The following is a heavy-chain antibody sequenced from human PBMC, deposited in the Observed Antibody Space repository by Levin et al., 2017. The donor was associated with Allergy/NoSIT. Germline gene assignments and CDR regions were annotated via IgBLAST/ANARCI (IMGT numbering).Heavy chain of an antibody. CDR1: GGTFSSYA. Sequence: ASVKVSCKASGGTFSSYAISWVRQAPGQGLEWMGGIIPIFGTANYAQKFQGRVTITADESTSTAYMELSSLRSEDTAVYYCARPFSRYGYMDVWGKGTTVTVSS. D-gene: IGHD3-9*01. CDR2: IIPIFGTA. J-gene: IGHJ6*03. CDR3: ARPFSRYGYMDV. V-gene: IGHV1-69*13.